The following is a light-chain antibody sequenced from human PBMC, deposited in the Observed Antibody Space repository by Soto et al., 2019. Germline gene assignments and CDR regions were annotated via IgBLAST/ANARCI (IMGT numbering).Light chain of an antibody. CDR3: SSRTTTGTVV. J-gene: IGLJ2*01. V-gene: IGLV2-14*01. CDR1: SGDIGAYKY. Sequence: QSALTQPASVSGSPGQSNTISCTGSSGDIGAYKYVSWYQHHPGKVPKLIIYEVSNRPSGVSYRFSGSNSDNTASLTISGLQAEDEAYYYCSSRTTTGTVVFGGGTKLTVL. CDR2: EVS.